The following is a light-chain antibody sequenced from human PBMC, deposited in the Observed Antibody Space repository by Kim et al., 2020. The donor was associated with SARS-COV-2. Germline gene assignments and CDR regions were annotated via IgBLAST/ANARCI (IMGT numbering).Light chain of an antibody. CDR3: HQYNDWPPGDT. CDR2: GAS. Sequence: SQGERAALACRASQRVSNNLAWYPHKPGQPPRLLIYGASTRATGVPARFSGTGSGTDFPLTVSSLQSEDFAVYYCHQYNDWPPGDTFGQGTKLEI. V-gene: IGKV3-15*01. J-gene: IGKJ2*01. CDR1: QRVSNN.